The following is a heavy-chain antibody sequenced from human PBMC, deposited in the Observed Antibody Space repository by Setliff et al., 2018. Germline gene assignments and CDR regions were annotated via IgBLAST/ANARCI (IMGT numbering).Heavy chain of an antibody. CDR2: ISAGGSRT. J-gene: IGHJ4*02. CDR3: ARTCSGSGCYAGLES. V-gene: IGHV3-23*01. Sequence: QSGGSLRLSCAASGFAFSSYAMNWVRQAPGKGLEWVSFISAGGSRTYYADSVKGRFTISRDNSKNTLYLQMNSLRPEDTAVYYCARTCSGSGCYAGLESWGQGTPVTVSS. D-gene: IGHD2-15*01. CDR1: GFAFSSYA.